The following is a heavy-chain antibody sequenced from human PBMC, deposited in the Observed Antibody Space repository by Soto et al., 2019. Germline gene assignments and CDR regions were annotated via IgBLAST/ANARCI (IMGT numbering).Heavy chain of an antibody. Sequence: GASGKVSWKTSGYTFTRYGISWVRQAPGQGLEWMGWISAYNGNTNYAQKLQGRVTMTTDTSRSTAYMELRSLRSDDTAVYYCARDIKGPYYDILTGSPHRGFDPWGQGTLVTVSS. D-gene: IGHD3-9*01. CDR2: ISAYNGNT. V-gene: IGHV1-18*01. J-gene: IGHJ5*02. CDR1: GYTFTRYG. CDR3: ARDIKGPYYDILTGSPHRGFDP.